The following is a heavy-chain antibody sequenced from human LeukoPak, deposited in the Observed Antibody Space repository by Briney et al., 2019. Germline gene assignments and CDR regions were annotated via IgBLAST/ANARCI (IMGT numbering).Heavy chain of an antibody. V-gene: IGHV3-53*05. J-gene: IGHJ6*02. CDR3: ARPSHPKTNGWYYFFGMDV. CDR1: GFTVSSNY. CDR2: ISSGGST. Sequence: PGGSLRLSCAASGFTVSSNYMSWVRQAPGKGLKWVSGISSGGSTYYADSVKGRFTISRDNSKNTLYLQMNSLRVEDTAVYYCARPSHPKTNGWYYFFGMDVWGQGTTVTVSS. D-gene: IGHD6-19*01.